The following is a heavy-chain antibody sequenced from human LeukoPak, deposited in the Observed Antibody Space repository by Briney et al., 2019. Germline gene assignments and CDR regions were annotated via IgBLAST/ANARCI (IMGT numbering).Heavy chain of an antibody. CDR3: ARVHPFLGAFDI. CDR1: GYTFTSYD. CDR2: MNPNSGNT. V-gene: IGHV1-8*01. Sequence: ASVKVSCKASGYTFTSYDVNWVRQATGQGLEWMGWMNPNSGNTGYAQKFQGRVTMTRNTSISTAYMELSSLRSEDTAVYYCARVHPFLGAFDIWGQGTIVTVSS. J-gene: IGHJ3*02.